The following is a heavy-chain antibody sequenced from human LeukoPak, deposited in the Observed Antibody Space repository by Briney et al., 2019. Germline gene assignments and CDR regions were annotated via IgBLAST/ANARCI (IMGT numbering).Heavy chain of an antibody. CDR1: GFTFSSYA. CDR3: AKRVTAANYYYYGMDV. Sequence: PGGSLRLPWAASGFTFSSYAMSGAPRPPGRGLEGGTAISGSGGSTYYADSVKGRFTISRDNSKNTLYLQMNSLRAEDTAVYYCAKRVTAANYYYYGMDVWGKGTTVTVSS. CDR2: ISGSGGST. D-gene: IGHD2-21*02. J-gene: IGHJ6*04. V-gene: IGHV3-23*01.